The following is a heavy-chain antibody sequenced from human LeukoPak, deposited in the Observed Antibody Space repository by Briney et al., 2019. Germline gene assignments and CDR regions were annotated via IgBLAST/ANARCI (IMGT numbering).Heavy chain of an antibody. CDR2: IYTSGST. CDR3: ARGGQPLLGNWFDP. Sequence: SETLSLTCTVSGGSITGYYWSWIRQLAEKRLEWIWRIYTSGSTNYNPSLRSRVAMSADPSKNLFSLKLSSVTAADTAVYYCARGGQPLLGNWFDPWGRGTLVTVSS. V-gene: IGHV4-4*07. J-gene: IGHJ5*02. CDR1: GGSITGYY. D-gene: IGHD2-21*02.